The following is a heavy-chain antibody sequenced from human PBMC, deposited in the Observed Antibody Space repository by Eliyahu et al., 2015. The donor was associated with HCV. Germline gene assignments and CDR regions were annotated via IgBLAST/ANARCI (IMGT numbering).Heavy chain of an antibody. J-gene: IGHJ6*02. CDR1: GFXFXSYE. CDR3: ARDLTGESRMEMHYYYGMDV. Sequence: EVQLVESGGGLVQPGGSLRLSCAASGFXFXSYEXNWVRQAPGKGLGWVSYISSSGSTIYYADSVKGRFTISRDNAKNSLYLQMNSLRAEDTAVYYCARDLTGESRMEMHYYYGMDVWGQGTTVTVSS. CDR2: ISSSGSTI. V-gene: IGHV3-48*03. D-gene: IGHD7-27*01.